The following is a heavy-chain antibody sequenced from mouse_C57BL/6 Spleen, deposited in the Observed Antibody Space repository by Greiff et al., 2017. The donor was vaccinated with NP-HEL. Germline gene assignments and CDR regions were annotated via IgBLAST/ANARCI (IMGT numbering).Heavy chain of an antibody. CDR2: ISYDGSN. J-gene: IGHJ1*03. D-gene: IGHD1-1*01. CDR3: ARVYGSSYDWYFDV. CDR1: GYSITSGYY. Sequence: EVKLVESGPGLVKPSQSLSLTCSVTGYSITSGYYWNWIRQFPGNKLEWMGYISYDGSNNYNPSLKNRISITRDTSKNQFFLKLNSVTTEDTATYYCARVYGSSYDWYFDVWGTGTTVTVSS. V-gene: IGHV3-6*01.